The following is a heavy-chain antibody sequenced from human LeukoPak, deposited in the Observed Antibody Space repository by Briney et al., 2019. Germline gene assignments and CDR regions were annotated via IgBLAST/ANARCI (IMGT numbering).Heavy chain of an antibody. V-gene: IGHV3-20*04. Sequence: RSGGSLRLSCAASGFTFSSNGMNWVRQRPGKGLEYVCEINWNGDNPVYENSLRGRFTISRDNAKNSVYLQMSSLRVDDTAFYYCARRSVAGATTGYYYDSWGQGTLVTVSS. J-gene: IGHJ4*02. D-gene: IGHD1-26*01. CDR1: GFTFSSNG. CDR2: INWNGDNP. CDR3: ARRSVAGATTGYYYDS.